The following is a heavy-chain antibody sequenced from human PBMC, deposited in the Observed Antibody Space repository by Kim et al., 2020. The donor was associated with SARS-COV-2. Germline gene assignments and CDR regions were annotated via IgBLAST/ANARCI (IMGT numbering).Heavy chain of an antibody. Sequence: ASVKVSRKASGYTFTTYAIHWVRQAPGQRLEWMGWINGDNGNTKYSQKFQDRVTITRDTSASTGYMELSSLRSEDTALYYCARALSGALDYWGQGTLVTVSS. J-gene: IGHJ4*02. CDR1: GYTFTTYA. CDR2: INGDNGNT. CDR3: ARALSGALDY. D-gene: IGHD7-27*01. V-gene: IGHV1-3*01.